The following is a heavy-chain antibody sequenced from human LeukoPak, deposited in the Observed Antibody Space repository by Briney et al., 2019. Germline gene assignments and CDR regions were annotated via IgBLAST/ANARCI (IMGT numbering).Heavy chain of an antibody. CDR1: GFTVSSNY. CDR3: ARVSEGPSAFDI. J-gene: IGHJ3*02. V-gene: IGHV3-66*01. Sequence: GGSLRLSCAASGFTVSSNYMSWVRQAPGKGLEWVSVIYSGGSTYYADSVKGRFTISRDNSKNTLYLQMNSLRAEDTAVYYCARVSEGPSAFDIWGQGTMVTVSS. CDR2: IYSGGST.